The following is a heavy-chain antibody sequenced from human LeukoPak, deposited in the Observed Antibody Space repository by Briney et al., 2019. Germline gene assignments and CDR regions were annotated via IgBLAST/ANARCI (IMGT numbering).Heavy chain of an antibody. CDR1: GGSISSGDYY. V-gene: IGHV4-30-4*01. CDR3: ARYYYGSGSYYQAPFDP. Sequence: SETLSLTCTVSGGSISSGDYYWSWIRQPPGKGLEWIGYIYYSGSTNYNPSLKSRVTISVDTSKNQFSLKLSSVTAADTAVYYCARYYYGSGSYYQAPFDPWGQGTLVTVSS. CDR2: IYYSGST. D-gene: IGHD3-10*01. J-gene: IGHJ5*02.